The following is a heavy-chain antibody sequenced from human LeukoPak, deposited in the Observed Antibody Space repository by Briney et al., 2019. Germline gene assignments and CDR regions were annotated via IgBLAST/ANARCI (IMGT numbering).Heavy chain of an antibody. J-gene: IGHJ4*02. CDR1: GFTFSNAW. CDR2: IKSKTDGGTT. V-gene: IGHV3-15*01. CDR3: TTDGGATISPDY. Sequence: GGSLRLSCAASGFTFSNAWMSWVRQAPGKGLEWVGRIKSKTDGGTTDYAAPVKGRFTISRDDSKNTLYLQVNSLKTEDAAVYYCTTDGGATISPDYWGQGTLVTVSS. D-gene: IGHD1-26*01.